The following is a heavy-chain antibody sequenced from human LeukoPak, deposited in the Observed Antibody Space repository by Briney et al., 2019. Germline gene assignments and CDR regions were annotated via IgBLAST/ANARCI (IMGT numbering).Heavy chain of an antibody. Sequence: ASETLSLTCAVYVGSFTDYYWAWIRQPPGKGLEWIGEINHSGTTNYNPSLKSRVTTSVVTSKNQSSLKVTSVTAADTAVYYCARRREGYFDLWGRGNLVTVSS. CDR3: ARRREGYFDL. CDR2: INHSGTT. CDR1: VGSFTDYY. V-gene: IGHV4-34*01. J-gene: IGHJ2*01.